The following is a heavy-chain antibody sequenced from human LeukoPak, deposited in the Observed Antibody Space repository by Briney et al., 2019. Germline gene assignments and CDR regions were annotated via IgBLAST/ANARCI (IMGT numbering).Heavy chain of an antibody. CDR1: GGSFSGYY. CDR2: INHSGST. V-gene: IGHV4-34*01. J-gene: IGHJ4*02. D-gene: IGHD2-2*02. CDR3: ARGRDGIVVVPAAIFSRYYFDY. Sequence: TSETLSLTCAVYGGSFSGYYWSWIRQPPGKGLEWIGEINHSGSTNYNPSLKSRVTISVDTSKNQFSLKLSSVTAADTAVYYCARGRDGIVVVPAAIFSRYYFDYWGQGTLVTVSS.